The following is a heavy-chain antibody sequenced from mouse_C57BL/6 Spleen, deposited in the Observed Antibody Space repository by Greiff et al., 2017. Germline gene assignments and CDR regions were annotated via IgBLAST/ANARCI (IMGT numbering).Heavy chain of an antibody. CDR1: GFTFSDYG. Sequence: EVKLMESGGGLVKPGGSLKLSCAASGFTFSDYGMHWVRQAPEKGLEWVAYISSGSSTIYYADTVKGRFTISRDNAKNTLFLKMTSLRSEDTAMYYCARQPDYYAMDYWGQGTSVTVSS. D-gene: IGHD3-1*01. CDR2: ISSGSSTI. CDR3: ARQPDYYAMDY. J-gene: IGHJ4*01. V-gene: IGHV5-17*01.